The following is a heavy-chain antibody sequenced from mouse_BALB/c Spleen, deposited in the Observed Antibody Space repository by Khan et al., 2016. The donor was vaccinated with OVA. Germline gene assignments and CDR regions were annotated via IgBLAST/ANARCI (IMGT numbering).Heavy chain of an antibody. CDR1: GYTFTNYG. CDR3: ARGNYYGSNSWFAY. Sequence: QIQLVQSGPELKKPGETVKISCKASGYTFTNYGINWVKQAPGKGLKWMGWINTNTGEPTYAEEFKGRFAFSLETSASTAYLQLNNLKNEDTATYFWARGNYYGSNSWFAYWGQGTLVTVSA. D-gene: IGHD1-1*01. CDR2: INTNTGEP. J-gene: IGHJ3*01. V-gene: IGHV9-3*02.